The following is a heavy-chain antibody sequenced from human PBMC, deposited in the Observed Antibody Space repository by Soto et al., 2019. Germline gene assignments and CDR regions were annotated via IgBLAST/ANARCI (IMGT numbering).Heavy chain of an antibody. CDR2: IIPIFGTA. V-gene: IGHV1-69*06. CDR3: AKRALMATISYFDY. D-gene: IGHD5-12*01. Sequence: SVKVSCKASGGTFSSYAISWVRQAPGQGLEWMGGIIPIFGTANYAQKFQGRVTITADKSTSTAYMELSSLRSEDTAVYYCAKRALMATISYFDYWGQGTLVTVSS. J-gene: IGHJ4*02. CDR1: GGTFSSYA.